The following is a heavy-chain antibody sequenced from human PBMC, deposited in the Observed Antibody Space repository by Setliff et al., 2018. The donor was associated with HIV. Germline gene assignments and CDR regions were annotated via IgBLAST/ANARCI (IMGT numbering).Heavy chain of an antibody. CDR2: INTQTGSP. Sequence: VASVKVSCKASGYSFINYAMNWVRQAPGQGLEWMGWINTQTGSPTYAQAFTGRFVFSVDTSVSTAYLQISSLKAEDTAVYYCARALYGDYGGDINWFDPWGQGTLVTVSS. CDR3: ARALYGDYGGDINWFDP. D-gene: IGHD4-17*01. CDR1: GYSFINYA. V-gene: IGHV7-4-1*02. J-gene: IGHJ5*01.